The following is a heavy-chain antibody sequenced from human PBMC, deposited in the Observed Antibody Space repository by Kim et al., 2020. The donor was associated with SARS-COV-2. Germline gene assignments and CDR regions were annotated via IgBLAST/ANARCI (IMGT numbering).Heavy chain of an antibody. CDR3: ARYVFGEYN. CDR2: INQDGSES. Sequence: GGSLRLSCAASGFTFSHDWMTWVRQVPGKGLEWVANINQDGSESYYVDSVKGRFTISRENVKNSVYLQMNSLRVEDTAVYYCARYVFGEYNWGWGTVV. V-gene: IGHV3-7*01. D-gene: IGHD3-10*02. CDR1: GFTFSHDW. J-gene: IGHJ4*02.